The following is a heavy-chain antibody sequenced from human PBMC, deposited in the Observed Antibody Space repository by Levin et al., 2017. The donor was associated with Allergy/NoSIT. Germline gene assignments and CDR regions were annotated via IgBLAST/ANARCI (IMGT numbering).Heavy chain of an antibody. V-gene: IGHV3-21*01. CDR3: ARDLPAVAGGGFDY. Sequence: GGSLRLSCAASGFTFSSYSMNWVRQAPGKGLEWVSSISSSSSYIYYADSVKGRFTISRDNAKNSLYLQMNSLRAEDTAVYYCARDLPAVAGGGFDYWGQGTLVTVSS. J-gene: IGHJ4*02. D-gene: IGHD6-19*01. CDR1: GFTFSSYS. CDR2: ISSSSSYI.